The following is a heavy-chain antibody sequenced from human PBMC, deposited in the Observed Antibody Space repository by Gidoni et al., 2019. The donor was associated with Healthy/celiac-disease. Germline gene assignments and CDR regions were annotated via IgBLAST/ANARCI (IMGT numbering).Heavy chain of an antibody. V-gene: IGHV3-53*01. CDR3: ARDKDSSYFDY. Sequence: EVQLVESGGGLIQPGGSLRLSCAASGFTVSSNYMSGVRQAPGKGLEWVSVIYSGGSTYSAASVKGRFTISRDNSKNTLYLQMNSLRAEDTAVYYCARDKDSSYFDYWGQGTLVTVSS. J-gene: IGHJ4*02. CDR2: IYSGGST. CDR1: GFTVSSNY. D-gene: IGHD6-13*01.